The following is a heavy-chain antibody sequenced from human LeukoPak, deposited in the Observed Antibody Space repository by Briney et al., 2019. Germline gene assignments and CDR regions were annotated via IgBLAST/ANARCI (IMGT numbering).Heavy chain of an antibody. J-gene: IGHJ6*03. CDR1: GGTFSSYA. CDR3: ARPQNYYYYMDV. Sequence: GASVRVSCKASGGTFSSYAISWVRQGPRQGLEWMGGIIPIFGTANYAQKFQGRVTITADESTSTAYMELSSLRSEDTAVYYCARPQNYYYYMDVWGKGTTVTVSS. CDR2: IIPIFGTA. V-gene: IGHV1-69*13.